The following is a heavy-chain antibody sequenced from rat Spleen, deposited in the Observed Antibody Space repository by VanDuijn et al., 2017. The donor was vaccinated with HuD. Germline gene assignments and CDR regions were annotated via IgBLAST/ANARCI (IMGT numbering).Heavy chain of an antibody. V-gene: IGHV5S10*01. Sequence: EVQLVESDGGLVQPGRSLTLSCAASGFTFSDYYMAWVRQAPKKGLEWVATITSGGNNIYYPDSVKGRFTISRDNAKSTQYLQMDSLRSEDTATYYCATDGFGVRYWGQGVMVTVSS. CDR2: ITSGGNNI. D-gene: IGHD4-3*01. CDR3: ATDGFGVRY. CDR1: GFTFSDYY. J-gene: IGHJ2*01.